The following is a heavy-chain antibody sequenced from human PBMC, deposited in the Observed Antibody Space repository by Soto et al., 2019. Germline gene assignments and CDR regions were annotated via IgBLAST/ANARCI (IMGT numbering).Heavy chain of an antibody. CDR3: ARDEGGPDV. J-gene: IGHJ6*02. CDR1: GFTFSSYG. Sequence: PGGSLRLSCAASGFTFSSYGMHWVRQAPGKGLEWVAVISYDGSSTAYADSVKGRFTISRDNAKNTLYMQMDRLRVEDMAVYYCARDEGGPDVWGQGTTVTVSS. CDR2: ISYDGSST. V-gene: IGHV3-30*03.